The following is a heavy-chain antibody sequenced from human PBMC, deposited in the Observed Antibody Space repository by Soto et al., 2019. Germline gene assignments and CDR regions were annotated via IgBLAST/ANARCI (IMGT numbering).Heavy chain of an antibody. D-gene: IGHD5-12*01. V-gene: IGHV3-33*01. J-gene: IGHJ4*02. CDR1: GFTFSSYG. CDR3: ARDHGSGYKWTLDY. CDR2: IWYDGSNK. Sequence: QVQLVESGGGVVQPGRSLRLSCAASGFTFSSYGMHWVLQAPGKGLEWVAVIWYDGSNKYYADSVKGRFTISRDNSNNTLYLQMNSLRAEDTAVYYCARDHGSGYKWTLDYWGQVTLVTVSS.